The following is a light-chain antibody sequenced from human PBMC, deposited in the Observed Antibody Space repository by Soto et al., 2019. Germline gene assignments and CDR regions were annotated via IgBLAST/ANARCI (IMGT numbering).Light chain of an antibody. CDR1: SSDVGGYNY. Sequence: QSALTQPPSASGSPGQSVTISCTGTSSDVGGYNYVSWYQQHPGKAPKLMIYEVAKRPSGVPDRFSGSKSGNMASLTVSGLQTDDEADYYCSSYAGGNIVIFGGGTKLTVL. CDR3: SSYAGGNIVI. V-gene: IGLV2-8*01. CDR2: EVA. J-gene: IGLJ2*01.